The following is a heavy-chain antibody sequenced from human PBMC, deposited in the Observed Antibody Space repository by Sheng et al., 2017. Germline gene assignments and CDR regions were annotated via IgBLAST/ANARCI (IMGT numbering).Heavy chain of an antibody. J-gene: IGHJ2*01. Sequence: QVQLQQWGAGLLKPSETLSLTCAVYGGSFSGYYWSWIRQPPGKGLEWIGEINHSGSTNYNPSLKSRVTISVDTSKNQFSLKLSSVTAADTAVYYCARGQDYRITMVRGRNKLRPYWYFDLWGRGTLVTVSS. V-gene: IGHV4-34*01. D-gene: IGHD3-10*01. CDR2: INHSGST. CDR1: GGSFSGYY. CDR3: ARGQDYRITMVRGRNKLRPYWYFDL.